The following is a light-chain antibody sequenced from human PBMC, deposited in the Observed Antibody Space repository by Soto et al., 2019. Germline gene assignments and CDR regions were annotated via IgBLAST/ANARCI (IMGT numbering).Light chain of an antibody. V-gene: IGLV2-14*01. CDR1: SSDIGGYNY. J-gene: IGLJ2*01. CDR3: SSYTSSSTLVV. CDR2: DVS. Sequence: QSALTQPASVSGSPGQSITISCTGTSSDIGGYNYVSWYQQHPGKARKLMIYDVSNRPSGVSNRFSGSKSGNTASLTISGLQAEDGADYYCSSYTSSSTLVVFGGGTKLTVL.